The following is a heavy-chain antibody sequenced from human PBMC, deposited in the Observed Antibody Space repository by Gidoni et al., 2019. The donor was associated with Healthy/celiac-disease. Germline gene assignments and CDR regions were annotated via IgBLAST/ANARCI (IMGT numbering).Heavy chain of an antibody. CDR2: IYPGDSDT. V-gene: IGHV5-51*01. D-gene: IGHD3-16*01. CDR1: GYRLTSDW. CDR3: ARHYRKEGGSHYDS. Sequence: EVQLVQSGAEVKKPGESLKISGKGSGYRLTSDWIGWVRQLPGKGLEWMGIIYPGDSDTRYSPSFQGQVTISADKSISTAYLQWSSLKASDTAMYYCARHYRKEGGSHYDSWGQGTLVTVSS. J-gene: IGHJ5*01.